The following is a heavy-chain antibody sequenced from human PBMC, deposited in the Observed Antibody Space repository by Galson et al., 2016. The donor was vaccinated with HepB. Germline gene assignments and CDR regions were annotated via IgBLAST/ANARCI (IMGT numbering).Heavy chain of an antibody. D-gene: IGHD3-10*01. Sequence: SLRLFCAASGFTFSDYWMHWIRQVPGKGLEWVSSISSNSNLIYYSESMKGRVTVSRDNAKNSLYLQMKSLRAEDTAVYYCARENVITKVRGLIAAYGMDVWGQGTTITVSS. J-gene: IGHJ6*02. CDR1: GFTFSDYW. V-gene: IGHV3-69-1*02. CDR3: ARENVITKVRGLIAAYGMDV. CDR2: ISSNSNLI.